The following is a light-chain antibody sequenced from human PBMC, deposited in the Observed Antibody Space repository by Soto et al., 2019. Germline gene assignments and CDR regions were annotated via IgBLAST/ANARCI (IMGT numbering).Light chain of an antibody. CDR1: SSNIGACYD. V-gene: IGLV1-40*01. Sequence: QSVLTQPPSVSGSPGQRVTISCTGSSSNIGACYDVHWYQQLPGTAPKLLIYGNSNRPSGVPDRFSGSKSGTSASLAITGLQAEDEADYYGQSYDSSLSGARVFGTGTKLTVL. J-gene: IGLJ1*01. CDR3: QSYDSSLSGARV. CDR2: GNS.